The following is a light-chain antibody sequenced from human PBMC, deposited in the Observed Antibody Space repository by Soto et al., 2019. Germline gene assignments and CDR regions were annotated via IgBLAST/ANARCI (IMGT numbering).Light chain of an antibody. J-gene: IGLJ2*01. CDR2: DVS. V-gene: IGLV2-14*01. CDR3: SSYTSRSTLV. CDR1: SSDVGGYNY. Sequence: QSVLTQPASVSGSPGQSITISCTGTSSDVGGYNYVSWYQQHPGNAPKLMIYDVSDRPSGVSSRFSGSKSGNTASLTISGLQAEDEADYYCSSYTSRSTLVFGGGTKVTVL.